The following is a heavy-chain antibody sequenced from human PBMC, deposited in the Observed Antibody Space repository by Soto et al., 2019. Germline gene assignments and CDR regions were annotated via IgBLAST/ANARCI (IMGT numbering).Heavy chain of an antibody. V-gene: IGHV1-69*13. J-gene: IGHJ4*02. D-gene: IGHD1-26*01. CDR3: ARDLDSGSYYEY. CDR1: GCTFSSYA. CDR2: IIPIFGTA. Sequence: ASVKVSCKASGCTFSSYAISWVRQAPGQGLEWMGGIIPIFGTANYAQKFQGRVTITADESTSTAYMELSSLRSEDTAVYYCARDLDSGSYYEYWGPGTLVPVS.